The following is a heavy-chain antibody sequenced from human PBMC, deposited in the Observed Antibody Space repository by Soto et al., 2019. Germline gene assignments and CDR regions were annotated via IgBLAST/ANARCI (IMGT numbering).Heavy chain of an antibody. Sequence: AAVKVTCKASGYSFTDYHIHWVRQAPGQGLEWLGRINPKSGGTSTAQKFQGWVTMTTDTSISTASMELTRLTSDDTAIYYCARGDSTDCSNGVCSFFYNHDMDVWGQGTTVTVSS. CDR3: ARGDSTDCSNGVCSFFYNHDMDV. CDR2: INPKSGGT. J-gene: IGHJ6*02. D-gene: IGHD2-8*01. CDR1: GYSFTDYH. V-gene: IGHV1-2*04.